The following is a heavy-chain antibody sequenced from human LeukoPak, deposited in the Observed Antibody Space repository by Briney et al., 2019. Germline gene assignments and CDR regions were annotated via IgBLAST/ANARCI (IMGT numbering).Heavy chain of an antibody. J-gene: IGHJ6*02. V-gene: IGHV3-7*03. CDR3: ARGGGLDV. Sequence: PGGSLRLSCAAFGFTFSGAWMNWARQAPGKGLEWVASINHNGNVNYYVDSVKGRFTISRDNAKNSLYLQMSNLRAEDTAVYFCARGGGLDVWGQGATVTVSS. CDR2: INHNGNVN. CDR1: GFTFSGAW. D-gene: IGHD3-16*01.